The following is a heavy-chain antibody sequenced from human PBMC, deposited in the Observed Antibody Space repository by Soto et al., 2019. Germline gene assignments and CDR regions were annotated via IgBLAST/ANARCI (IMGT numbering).Heavy chain of an antibody. CDR2: IAYEGKTA. Sequence: PGGSLRLSCEVSGFTLSNSGMHWVRQAPDKGLEWVATIAYEGKTANYADSAKGRFTISRDISKSTVYLQMNSLRREDTATYYCAKSTSGYGGASDFWGQGTVVTVSS. J-gene: IGHJ4*02. D-gene: IGHD4-17*01. CDR1: GFTLSNSG. V-gene: IGHV3-30*18. CDR3: AKSTSGYGGASDF.